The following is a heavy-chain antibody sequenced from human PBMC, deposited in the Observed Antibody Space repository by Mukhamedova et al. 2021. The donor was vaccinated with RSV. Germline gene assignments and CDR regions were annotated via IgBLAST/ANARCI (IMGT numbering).Heavy chain of an antibody. J-gene: IGHJ5*02. D-gene: IGHD2-21*02. Sequence: EWIGYIDYTGSTYSNPSLRSRVTISIDTSMNQFSLTLNSVTAADTAMYYCARDRGTKSGDVPVWFDLWGQGTLVTVSS. CDR3: ARDRGTKSGDVPVWFDL. CDR2: IDYTGST. V-gene: IGHV4-59*12.